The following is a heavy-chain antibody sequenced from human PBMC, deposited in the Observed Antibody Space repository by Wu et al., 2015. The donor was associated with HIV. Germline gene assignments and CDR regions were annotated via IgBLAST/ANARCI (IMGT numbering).Heavy chain of an antibody. CDR1: GGTFSSYA. V-gene: IGHV1-69*05. Sequence: QVQLVQSRSEVKKPGSSVKVSCKTSGGTFSSYAISWVRQAPRQRLEWMGRIIPILGIPDYAEKFQGRITIHTDESATIGYLDLNTLRFEDTALYYCATSGGYRFRVNYYYYYMDVWGRGTTVTVSS. CDR2: IIPILGIP. CDR3: ATSGGYRFRVNYYYYYMDV. D-gene: IGHD5-18*01. J-gene: IGHJ6*03.